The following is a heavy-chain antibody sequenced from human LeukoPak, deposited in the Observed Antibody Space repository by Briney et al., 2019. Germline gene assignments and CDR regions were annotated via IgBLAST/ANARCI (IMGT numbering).Heavy chain of an antibody. J-gene: IGHJ4*02. D-gene: IGHD3-3*01. V-gene: IGHV1-2*04. CDR1: GYTFTGYY. CDR2: INPNSGGT. CDR3: ARLTPRHYDFWSGSFDY. Sequence: ASVKVSCKASGYTFTGYYMHWVRQAPGQGLEWMGWINPNSGGTNYAQKFQGWVTMTRDTSISTAYMELSRLRSEDTAVYYCARLTPRHYDFWSGSFDYWGQGTLVTVSS.